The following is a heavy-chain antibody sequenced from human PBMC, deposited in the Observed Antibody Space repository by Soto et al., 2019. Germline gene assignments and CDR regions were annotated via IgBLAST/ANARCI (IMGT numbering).Heavy chain of an antibody. D-gene: IGHD3-3*01. CDR2: INHSGST. CDR1: GGSFSGYY. Sequence: SETLSLTCAVYGGSFSGYYWSWIRQPPGKXLEWIGEINHSGSTNYNPSLKSRVTISVDTSKNQFSLKLSSVTAADTAVYYCARGRITIFGVVIVYYGMDVWGQGTTVTVSS. J-gene: IGHJ6*02. V-gene: IGHV4-34*01. CDR3: ARGRITIFGVVIVYYGMDV.